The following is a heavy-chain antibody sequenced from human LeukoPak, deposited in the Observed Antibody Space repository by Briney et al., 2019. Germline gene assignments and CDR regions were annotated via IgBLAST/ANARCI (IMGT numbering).Heavy chain of an antibody. V-gene: IGHV4-38-2*02. D-gene: IGHD3-22*01. Sequence: PSETLSLTRTVSGYSISSGYYWGWIRQPPGKGLEWIGSIYHSGSTYYNPSLKSRVTISVDTSKDQFSLKLSSVTAADTAVYYCARFQYYYDSSGYIHNPWGYGAFDIWGQGTMVTVSS. J-gene: IGHJ3*02. CDR2: IYHSGST. CDR1: GYSISSGYY. CDR3: ARFQYYYDSSGYIHNPWGYGAFDI.